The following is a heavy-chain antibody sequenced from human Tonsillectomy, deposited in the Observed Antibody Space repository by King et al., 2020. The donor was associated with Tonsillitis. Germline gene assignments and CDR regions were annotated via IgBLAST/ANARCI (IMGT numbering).Heavy chain of an antibody. D-gene: IGHD4-11*01. CDR3: AKVMTTTGTNWFDP. J-gene: IGHJ5*02. V-gene: IGHV3-30*18. Sequence: VQLVESGGGVVQPGRSLRLSCAASGFTFSSYGMHWVRQAPGKGLEWVAVISYDGSNKYYADSVKGRFTIPRDNSKNTLYLQMNSLRAEDTAVYYCAKVMTTTGTNWFDPWGQGTLVTVSS. CDR2: ISYDGSNK. CDR1: GFTFSSYG.